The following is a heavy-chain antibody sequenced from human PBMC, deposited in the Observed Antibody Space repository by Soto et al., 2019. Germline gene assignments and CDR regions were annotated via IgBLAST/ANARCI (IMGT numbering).Heavy chain of an antibody. CDR2: ISGSGGST. J-gene: IGHJ4*02. CDR3: VKIRGGNNFDFFD. V-gene: IGHV3-23*01. CDR1: GFTFSSYA. Sequence: GESLKISCAASGFTFSSYAMSWVRQAPGKGLEWVSAISGSGGSTYYADSVKGRFIISRDNSKNTLFLQMSSLSADDTAVYYCVKIRGGNNFDFFDWGQGALVAVSS. D-gene: IGHD5-12*01.